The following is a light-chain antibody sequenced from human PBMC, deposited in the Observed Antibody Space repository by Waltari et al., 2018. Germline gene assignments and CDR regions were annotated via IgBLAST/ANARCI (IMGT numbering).Light chain of an antibody. CDR1: SSDVGNYHL. Sequence: QSALTQPASVSGSPGQSITISCTGPSSDVGNYHLVSWYQQHPGKAPKLLIYEGNKRPSGVSNRFSGSKSGNRASRTISGLQAEDEADYYCCSYAGSSAPRVFGGGTKLTVL. CDR2: EGN. CDR3: CSYAGSSAPRV. V-gene: IGLV2-23*01. J-gene: IGLJ3*02.